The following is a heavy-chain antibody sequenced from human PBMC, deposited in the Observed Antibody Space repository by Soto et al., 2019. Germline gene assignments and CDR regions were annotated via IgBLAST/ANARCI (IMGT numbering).Heavy chain of an antibody. J-gene: IGHJ5*02. D-gene: IGHD6-6*01. CDR1: GFTFSSYA. V-gene: IGHV3-23*01. Sequence: EVQLLESGGGLVQPGGSLRLSCAASGFTFSSYAMSWVRQAPGKGLEWVSAISGSGGSTYYADSVKGRFTISRDNSKNTLYLQMNSLRAEDTAVYYCAKDSRDRGSSSYWFDPWGQGTLVTVSS. CDR2: ISGSGGST. CDR3: AKDSRDRGSSSYWFDP.